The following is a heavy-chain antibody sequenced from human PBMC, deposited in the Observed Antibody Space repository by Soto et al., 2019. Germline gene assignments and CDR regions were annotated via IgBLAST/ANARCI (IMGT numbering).Heavy chain of an antibody. D-gene: IGHD4-4*01. CDR1: GFTFSNAW. J-gene: IGHJ4*02. CDR2: IKSKTDGGTT. Sequence: GGSLRLSCAASGFTFSNAWMSWVRQAPGKGLEWVGRIKSKTDGGTTDYAAPVKGRFTISRDDSKNTLYLQMNSLKTEDTAVYYCTTGLLSARYSNVEEWGQGTLVTVSS. V-gene: IGHV3-15*01. CDR3: TTGLLSARYSNVEE.